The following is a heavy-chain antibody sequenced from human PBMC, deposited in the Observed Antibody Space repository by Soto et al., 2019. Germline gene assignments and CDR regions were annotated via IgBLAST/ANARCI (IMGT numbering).Heavy chain of an antibody. D-gene: IGHD1-26*01. CDR3: AREGASGFGMDV. CDR1: GGSIRSYY. CDR2: IYSSGTT. J-gene: IGHJ6*02. Sequence: ASETLSLTCNVSGGSIRSYYWSWVRQPAGKALEWIGRIYSSGTTNYNPSLKSRVTILVDTSKNEFSLKVASVTAADTALYYCAREGASGFGMDVWGQGTTVTVSS. V-gene: IGHV4-4*07.